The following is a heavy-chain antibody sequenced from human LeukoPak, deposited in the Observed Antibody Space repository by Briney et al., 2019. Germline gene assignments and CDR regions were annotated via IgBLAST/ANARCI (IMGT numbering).Heavy chain of an antibody. Sequence: GGSLRLSCTASGFSFSGYDMNWVRRTPGKGLEWVASISTRSNYIYYAASLKGRFTVSRDNAKASLYLQVNNLRADDTGRYYCVRGGYTMIKADAFDIWGQGTLVIVSS. V-gene: IGHV3-21*01. CDR3: VRGGYTMIKADAFDI. J-gene: IGHJ3*02. CDR1: GFSFSGYD. D-gene: IGHD3-22*01. CDR2: ISTRSNYI.